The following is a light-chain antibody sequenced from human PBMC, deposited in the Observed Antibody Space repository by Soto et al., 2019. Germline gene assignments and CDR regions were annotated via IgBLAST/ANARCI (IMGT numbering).Light chain of an antibody. J-gene: IGLJ3*02. CDR2: DVS. CDR1: SSDVGGYDH. CDR3: SSYTISDTWV. V-gene: IGLV2-14*01. Sequence: QSALTQPASVSGSPGQSITISCTGSSSDVGGYDHVSWYQHHPGKAPKLMIYDVSNRPSGVSNRFSGSKSDNTASLTISGLQAEDEAEYHCSSYTISDTWVFGGGTKLTVL.